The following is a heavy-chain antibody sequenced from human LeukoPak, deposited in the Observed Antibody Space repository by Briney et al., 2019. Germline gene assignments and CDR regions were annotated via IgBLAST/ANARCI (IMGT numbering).Heavy chain of an antibody. D-gene: IGHD6-13*01. J-gene: IGHJ4*02. CDR2: IYYIGST. CDR3: ARHGAIAAAGAAFDY. Sequence: SDTLSLTCTVSGGSISSYFWSWIRQPPGKGLEWIGYIYYIGSTNYSPSLKSRVTISVDTSKNQFSLKLSSMTAADTAVYYCARHGAIAAAGAAFDYWGQGTLLTVSS. CDR1: GGSISSYF. V-gene: IGHV4-59*08.